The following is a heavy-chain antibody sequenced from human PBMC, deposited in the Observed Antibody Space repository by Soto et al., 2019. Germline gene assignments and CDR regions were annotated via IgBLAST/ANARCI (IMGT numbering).Heavy chain of an antibody. D-gene: IGHD1-7*01. CDR1: GGSISSSSYY. CDR3: ARQSSPVTGTYFDY. CDR2: IYYSGST. J-gene: IGHJ4*02. Sequence: SETLSLTCTVSGGSISSSSYYWGWIRQPPGKGLEWIGSIYYSGSTYYNPSLKSRVTISVDTSKNQFSLKLSSVTAADTAVYYCARQSSPVTGTYFDYWGQGTLVTVSS. V-gene: IGHV4-39*01.